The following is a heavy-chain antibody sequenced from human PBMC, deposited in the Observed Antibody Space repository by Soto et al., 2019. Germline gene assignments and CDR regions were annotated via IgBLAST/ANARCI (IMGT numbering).Heavy chain of an antibody. CDR3: ARTRSGSYFQPYAFDI. J-gene: IGHJ3*02. CDR1: GFSLSTSGVG. CDR2: IYWDDDK. Sequence: QITLKESGPTLVKPTQTLTLTCTFSGFSLSTSGVGVGWIRQPPGKALERLALIYWDDDKRYSPSLKSRLTITKDTSKNQVVLTMTNMDPVDTATYYCARTRSGSYFQPYAFDIWGQGTMVTVSS. D-gene: IGHD1-26*01. V-gene: IGHV2-5*02.